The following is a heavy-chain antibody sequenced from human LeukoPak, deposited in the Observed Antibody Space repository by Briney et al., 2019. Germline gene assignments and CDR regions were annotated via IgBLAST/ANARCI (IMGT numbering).Heavy chain of an antibody. J-gene: IGHJ4*02. Sequence: PGGSLRLSCAASGFTFSSYWMSWVRQAPGKGLEWVANIKQDGSEKYYVDSVKGRFTISRDNAKNSLYLQMNSLRAEDTAVYYCARARKYVWGSYRASRYYFDYWGQGTLVTVSS. D-gene: IGHD3-16*02. CDR2: IKQDGSEK. CDR1: GFTFSSYW. CDR3: ARARKYVWGSYRASRYYFDY. V-gene: IGHV3-7*01.